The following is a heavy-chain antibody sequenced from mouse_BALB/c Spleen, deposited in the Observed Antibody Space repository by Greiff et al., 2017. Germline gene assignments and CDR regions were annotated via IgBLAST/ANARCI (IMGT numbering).Heavy chain of an antibody. V-gene: IGHV5-6*01. CDR1: GFTFSSYG. CDR3: ARPLMRDYAMDY. CDR2: ISSGGSYT. Sequence: LVESGGDLVKPGGSLKLSCAASGFTFSSYGMSWVRQTPDKRLEWVATISSGGSYTYYPDSVKGRFTISRDNAKNTLYLQMSSLKSEDTAMYYCARPLMRDYAMDYWGQGTSVTVSS. J-gene: IGHJ4*01.